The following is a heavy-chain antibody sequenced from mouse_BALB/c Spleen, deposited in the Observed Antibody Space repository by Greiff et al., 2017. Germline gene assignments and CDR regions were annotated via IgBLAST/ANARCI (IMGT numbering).Heavy chain of an antibody. J-gene: IGHJ4*01. Sequence: VQLQESAAELARPGASVKMSCKASGYTFTSYTMHWVKQRPGQGLEWIGYINPSCGYTEYNQKFKDKTTLTADKSSSTAYMQLSSLTSEDSAVYYCAYRSYAMDYWGQGTSVTVSS. D-gene: IGHD2-14*01. CDR2: INPSCGYT. V-gene: IGHV1-4*02. CDR3: AYRSYAMDY. CDR1: GYTFTSYT.